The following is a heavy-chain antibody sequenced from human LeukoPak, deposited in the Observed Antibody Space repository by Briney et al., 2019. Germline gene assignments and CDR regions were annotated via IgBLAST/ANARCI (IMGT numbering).Heavy chain of an antibody. CDR3: ARADYYDSSGYY. CDR1: GGSISSGNYY. CDR2: IYYSGST. Sequence: PSQTLSLTCTVSGGSISSGNYYWSWIRQPPGKGLEWIGYIYYSGSTYSNPSLKSRVTISVDTSKNQFSLKLSSVTAADTAVYYCARADYYDSSGYYWGQGTLVTVSS. J-gene: IGHJ4*02. V-gene: IGHV4-30-4*01. D-gene: IGHD3-22*01.